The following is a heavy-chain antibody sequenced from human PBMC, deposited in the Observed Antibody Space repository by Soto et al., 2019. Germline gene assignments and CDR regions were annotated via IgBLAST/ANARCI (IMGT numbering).Heavy chain of an antibody. J-gene: IGHJ6*02. CDR2: ILSNDEK. CDR3: ARLVLMGANIAVAVDYYGMDV. Sequence: QVTLKESGPVLVKPTETLTLTCTVSGFSLSNARMGVSWIRQPPGKALEWLAHILSNDEKSYSTSLKSRLTNSKDTYKSQLVLTMTNMYPLDTATYYCARLVLMGANIAVAVDYYGMDVGGQVTTVTVSS. D-gene: IGHD6-19*01. CDR1: GFSLSNARMG. V-gene: IGHV2-26*01.